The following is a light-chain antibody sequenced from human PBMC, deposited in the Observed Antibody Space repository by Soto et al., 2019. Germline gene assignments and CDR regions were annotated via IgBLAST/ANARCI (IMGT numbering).Light chain of an antibody. CDR3: KHLKVPPYS. Sequence: IQLTQSPSSLSASVGDRVTITCRASQDISNYLAWYQQKPGKAPNLLIYGASTLQSGVPSRFRGCESATFSPLTTAPLHPKVFAIYYCKHLKVPPYSLGRGTKLNTK. CDR1: QDISNY. CDR2: GAS. V-gene: IGKV1-9*01. J-gene: IGKJ2*01.